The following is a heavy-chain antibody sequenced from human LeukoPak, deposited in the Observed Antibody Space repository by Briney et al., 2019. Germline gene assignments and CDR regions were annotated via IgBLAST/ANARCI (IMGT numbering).Heavy chain of an antibody. CDR3: ARHTELGRTYYYGSGTTYWFDP. Sequence: SETLSLTCAVSGYSISSGYYWGWIRQPPGKGLEWIGSIYHSGSTYYNPSLKSRVTISVDTSKNQFSLKLSSVTAADTAVYYCARHTELGRTYYYGSGTTYWFDPWSQGTLVTVSS. CDR1: GYSISSGYY. J-gene: IGHJ5*02. CDR2: IYHSGST. D-gene: IGHD3-10*01. V-gene: IGHV4-38-2*01.